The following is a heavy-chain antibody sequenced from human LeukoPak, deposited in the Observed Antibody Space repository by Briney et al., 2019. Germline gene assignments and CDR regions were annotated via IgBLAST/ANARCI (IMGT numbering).Heavy chain of an antibody. CDR3: ARDPIYSSSHYYYYYYMDV. CDR2: ISAYNGNT. V-gene: IGHV1-18*01. Sequence: ASVKVSCKASGYTFTSYGISWVRQAPGQGLEWMGWISAYNGNTNYAQKLQGRVTMTTDTSTSTAYMELRSLRSDDTAVYYCARDPIYSSSHYYYYYYMDVWGKGNTVTVSS. J-gene: IGHJ6*03. CDR1: GYTFTSYG. D-gene: IGHD6-13*01.